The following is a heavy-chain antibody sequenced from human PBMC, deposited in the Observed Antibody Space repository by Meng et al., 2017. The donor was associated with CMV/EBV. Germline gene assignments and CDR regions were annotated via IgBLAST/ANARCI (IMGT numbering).Heavy chain of an antibody. CDR1: GYTFTGYY. CDR3: ARDDGSLDY. J-gene: IGHJ4*02. D-gene: IGHD2-15*01. V-gene: IGHV1-2*02. CDR2: INPNSGGT. Sequence: QGQPGQPGVEVKQPGASGQVSCKASGYTFTGYYMHWVRQAPGQGLEWMGWINPNSGGTNYAQKFQGRVTMTRDTSISTAYMELSRLRSDDTAVYYCARDDGSLDYWGQGTLVTVSS.